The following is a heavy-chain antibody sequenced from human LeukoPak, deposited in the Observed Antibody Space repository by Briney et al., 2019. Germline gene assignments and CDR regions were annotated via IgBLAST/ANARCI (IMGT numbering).Heavy chain of an antibody. CDR1: GGSINTANYY. CDR3: ARDRYGDFEDY. Sequence: SQTLSLACNVSGGSINTANYYWTWIRQPPGKGLEWIGYISYSGTPYYNPSLNSRVTISLDTSKNQFSLRLNSVTAADTAMYYCARDRYGDFEDYWGQGTLVTVSS. CDR2: ISYSGTP. J-gene: IGHJ4*02. V-gene: IGHV4-30-4*08. D-gene: IGHD4-17*01.